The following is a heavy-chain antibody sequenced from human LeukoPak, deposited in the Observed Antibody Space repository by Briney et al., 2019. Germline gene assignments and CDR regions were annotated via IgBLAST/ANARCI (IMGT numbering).Heavy chain of an antibody. CDR2: MYHSGST. Sequence: PSETLSLTCTVAGYSISSGSYRGWIRQPPGKGLEWIGSMYHSGSTYYNPSLKSRVTVSVDTSKNQFSLKLSSVTAADTAVYYCARDRRDGYNRVIDYWGQGTLVTVSS. D-gene: IGHD5-24*01. CDR3: ARDRRDGYNRVIDY. CDR1: GYSISSGSY. J-gene: IGHJ4*02. V-gene: IGHV4-38-2*02.